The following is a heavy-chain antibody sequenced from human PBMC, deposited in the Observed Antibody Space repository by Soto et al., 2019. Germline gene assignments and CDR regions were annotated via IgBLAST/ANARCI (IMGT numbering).Heavy chain of an antibody. CDR1: GGSISSYY. D-gene: IGHD6-13*01. CDR2: IYYSGST. J-gene: IGHJ3*02. CDR3: ARQRQGSSWYGTDAFDI. Sequence: SETLSLTCTVSGGSISSYYWSWIRQPPGKGLEWIGYIYYSGSTNYNPSLKSRVTISVDTSKNQFSLKLSSVTAADTAVYYCARQRQGSSWYGTDAFDIWGQGTMVTVSS. V-gene: IGHV4-59*08.